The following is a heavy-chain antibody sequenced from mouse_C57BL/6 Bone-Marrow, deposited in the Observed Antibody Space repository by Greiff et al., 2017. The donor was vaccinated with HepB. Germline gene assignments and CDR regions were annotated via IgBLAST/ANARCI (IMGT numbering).Heavy chain of an antibody. J-gene: IGHJ4*01. CDR2: ISSGSSTI. Sequence: DVQLVESGGGLVKPGGSLKLSCAASGFTFSDYGMHWVRQAPEKGLEWVAYISSGSSTIYYADTVKGRFTISRDNAKNNLFLQMTSLRSEDTAMYYCGGAPYYAMDYCEQGTSVTVSS. CDR1: GFTFSDYG. V-gene: IGHV5-17*01. CDR3: GGAPYYAMDY.